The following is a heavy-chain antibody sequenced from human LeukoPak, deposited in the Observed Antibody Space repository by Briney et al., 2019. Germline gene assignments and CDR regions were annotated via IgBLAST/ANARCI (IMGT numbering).Heavy chain of an antibody. V-gene: IGHV1-69*04. Sequence: SVKVSCKASGGTFSSYAISWVRQAPGQGLEWMGRIIPILGIANYAQKFQGRVTITADKSTSTAYMELSSLRSEDTAVYYCARDWGPATSSDYWGQGTLVTVSS. CDR2: IIPILGIA. CDR1: GGTFSSYA. CDR3: ARDWGPATSSDY. J-gene: IGHJ4*02. D-gene: IGHD2-2*01.